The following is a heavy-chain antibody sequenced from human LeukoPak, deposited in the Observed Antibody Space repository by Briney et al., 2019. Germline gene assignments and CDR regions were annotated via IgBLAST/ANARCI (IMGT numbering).Heavy chain of an antibody. J-gene: IGHJ4*02. CDR3: ARLGIGELLGGADDY. D-gene: IGHD1-7*01. V-gene: IGHV4-34*01. CDR1: GGSFSGYY. Sequence: SSETLSLTCAVYGGSFSGYYWSWIRQPPGKGLEWIGEINHSGSTNYNPSLKSRVTISVDTSKNQFSLKLSSVTAADTAVYYCARLGIGELLGGADDYWGQGTLVTVSS. CDR2: INHSGST.